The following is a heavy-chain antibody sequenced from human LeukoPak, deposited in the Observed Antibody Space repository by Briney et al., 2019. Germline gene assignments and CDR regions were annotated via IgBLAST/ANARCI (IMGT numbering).Heavy chain of an antibody. Sequence: GGSLRLSCAASGFTFSSYAMSWVRQAPGKGLEWVANIKQDGSEKYYVDSVKGRFTISRDNAKNSLYLQMNSLRAEDTAVYYCARLYYYDSSGYSYFDYWGQGTLVTVSS. CDR3: ARLYYYDSSGYSYFDY. CDR1: GFTFSSYA. CDR2: IKQDGSEK. D-gene: IGHD3-22*01. V-gene: IGHV3-7*01. J-gene: IGHJ4*02.